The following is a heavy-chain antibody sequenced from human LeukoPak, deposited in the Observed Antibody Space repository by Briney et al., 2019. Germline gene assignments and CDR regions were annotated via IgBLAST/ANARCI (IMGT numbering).Heavy chain of an antibody. Sequence: SETLSLTCTVSGGSIRGSSYYWGWIRQPPGKGLEWIASFYYSGSTYYNPSPKSRVTISVDTSKNQFSLKLSSVAAADTAVYYCARLAVPAPNTYYMDVWGKGTTVTISS. CDR3: ARLAVPAPNTYYMDV. D-gene: IGHD2-8*01. CDR2: FYYSGST. V-gene: IGHV4-39*01. CDR1: GGSIRGSSYY. J-gene: IGHJ6*03.